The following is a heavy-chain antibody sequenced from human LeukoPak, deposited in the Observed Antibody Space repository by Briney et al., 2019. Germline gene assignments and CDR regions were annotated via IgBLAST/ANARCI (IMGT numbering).Heavy chain of an antibody. CDR3: ARGNRSSYYYYYMDV. J-gene: IGHJ6*03. CDR2: IYHSGST. CDR1: GGSISSGGYY. Sequence: SETLSLTCTVSGGSISSGGYYWSWIRQPPGKGLEWIGYIYHSGSTYYNPSLKSRVTISVDRSKNQFSLKLSSVTAADTAVYYCARGNRSSYYYYYMDVWGKGTTVTVSS. V-gene: IGHV4-30-2*01. D-gene: IGHD2/OR15-2a*01.